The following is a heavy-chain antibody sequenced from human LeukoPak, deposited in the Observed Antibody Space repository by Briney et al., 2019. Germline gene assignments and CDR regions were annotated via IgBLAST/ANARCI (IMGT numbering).Heavy chain of an antibody. V-gene: IGHV4-59*08. CDR1: GASISSSY. D-gene: IGHD6-19*01. CDR3: AGGSGCHGS. J-gene: IGHJ5*02. CDR2: IHYSGDT. Sequence: PSETLSLTCSVSGASISSSYWTWIRQPPGKGLEWIGNIHYSGDTNHNPSLKSRVTISLDTSRNQFSLKLSSVTAADTAVYYCAGGSGCHGSWGQGTLVTVSS.